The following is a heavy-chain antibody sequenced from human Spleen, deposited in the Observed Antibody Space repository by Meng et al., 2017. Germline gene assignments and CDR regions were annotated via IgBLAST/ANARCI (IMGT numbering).Heavy chain of an antibody. Sequence: QLQLQESGPGLVKPSETLSLTCAVSCGSISSSNWWSWLRQPPGKGLEWIGEMYHTGSPNYNPSLKSRVTFSVDKSKNEFSLKLSSVTAADTAVYYCARVGGGSSSFFWFDPWGQGTLVTVSS. D-gene: IGHD6-6*01. J-gene: IGHJ5*02. V-gene: IGHV4-4*02. CDR3: ARVGGGSSSFFWFDP. CDR1: CGSISSSNW. CDR2: MYHTGSP.